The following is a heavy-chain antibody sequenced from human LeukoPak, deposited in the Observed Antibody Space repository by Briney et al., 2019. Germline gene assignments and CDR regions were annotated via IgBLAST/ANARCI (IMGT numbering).Heavy chain of an antibody. V-gene: IGHV4-34*01. J-gene: IGHJ4*02. D-gene: IGHD2-2*01. CDR2: INHSGST. Sequence: PSETLSLTCAVYGGSFSGYYWSWIRQPPGKGLEWIGEINHSGSTNYNPSLKSRVTISVDTSKNQFSPKLSSVTAADTAVYYCASSNYDIVVVPAAMPDYWGQGTLVTVSS. CDR1: GGSFSGYY. CDR3: ASSNYDIVVVPAAMPDY.